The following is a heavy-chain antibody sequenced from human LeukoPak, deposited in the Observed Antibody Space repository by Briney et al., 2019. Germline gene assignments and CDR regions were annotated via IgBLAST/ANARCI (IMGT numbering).Heavy chain of an antibody. CDR1: GFTFDDYS. D-gene: IGHD6-13*01. Sequence: PGGSLRLSCAASGFTFDDYSMHWVRQSPGKGLEWLSGLGWNGDIIDYADSVKGRFTISRDNAKNSLYLQMDSLKTEDTALCYCAKGSLIAASGTLFDFWGQGTRVTVSS. CDR3: AKGSLIAASGTLFDF. J-gene: IGHJ4*02. V-gene: IGHV3-9*01. CDR2: LGWNGDII.